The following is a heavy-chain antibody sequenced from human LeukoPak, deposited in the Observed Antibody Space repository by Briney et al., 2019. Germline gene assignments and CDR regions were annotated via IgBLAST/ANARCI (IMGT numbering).Heavy chain of an antibody. D-gene: IGHD1-26*01. J-gene: IGHJ4*02. V-gene: IGHV3-23*01. CDR3: ARDIIGVVGATCDY. CDR1: GFTFSSYA. CDR2: ISGSSGST. Sequence: GGSLRLSCAASGFTFSSYAMSWVRQAPGKGLEWVSAISGSSGSTYYADSVKGRFTISRDNSKNTLYLQMNSLRAEDTAVYYCARDIIGVVGATCDYWGQGTLVTVSS.